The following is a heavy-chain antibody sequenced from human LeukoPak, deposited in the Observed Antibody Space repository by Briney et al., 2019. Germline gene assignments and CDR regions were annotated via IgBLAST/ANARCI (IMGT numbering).Heavy chain of an antibody. CDR2: INQNGDKT. V-gene: IGHV3-23*01. Sequence: GGSLRLSCAASGFSFGDTYMSWVRQPLGGGPEWLSGINQNGDKTYYVDSAKGRFTISRDNSKNMLFLQINSLRVEDTAVYYCARDSGRIFDPWGQGTLVTVSS. CDR3: ARDSGRIFDP. CDR1: GFSFGDTY. D-gene: IGHD6-25*01. J-gene: IGHJ5*02.